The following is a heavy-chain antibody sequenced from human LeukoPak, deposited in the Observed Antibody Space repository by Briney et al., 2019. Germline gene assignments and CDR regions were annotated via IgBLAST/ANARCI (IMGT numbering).Heavy chain of an antibody. D-gene: IGHD2-15*01. CDR2: INWNGGST. CDR1: GFTFDDYG. V-gene: IGHV3-20*04. CDR3: ARDLTHTLYYDF. J-gene: IGHJ4*02. Sequence: GGSLRLSCAASGFTFDDYGMSWVRQAPGKGLEWVSGINWNGGSTGYADSVKGRFTISRDNAKNSLYLQMNSLRAEDTAIYYCARDLTHTLYYDFWSQGTLVTVSS.